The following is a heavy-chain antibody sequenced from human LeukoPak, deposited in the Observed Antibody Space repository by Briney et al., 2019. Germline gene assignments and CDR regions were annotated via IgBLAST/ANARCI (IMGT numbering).Heavy chain of an antibody. V-gene: IGHV4-61*05. CDR1: TGSISSSSYF. CDR2: IYYSGST. CDR3: ARAQIVVPSGFDY. J-gene: IGHJ4*02. Sequence: NPSETLSLTCTVSTGSISSSSYFWGWIRQPPGKGLEWIGYIYYSGSTNYNPSLKSRVTISVDTSKNQFSLKLSSVTAADTAVYYCARAQIVVPSGFDYWGQGTLVTVSS. D-gene: IGHD3-22*01.